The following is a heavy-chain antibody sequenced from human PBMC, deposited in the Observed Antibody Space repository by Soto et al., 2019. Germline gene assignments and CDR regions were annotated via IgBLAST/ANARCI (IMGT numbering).Heavy chain of an antibody. CDR2: IYYSGST. Sequence: PSETLSLTCTVSGGSISSYYWSWIRQPPGKGLEWIGYIYYSGSTNYNPSLKSRVTISVDTSKNQFSLKLSSVTAADTAVYYCARRVTMVRGGDYYYMDVWGKGTTVTVSS. CDR1: GGSISSYY. V-gene: IGHV4-59*08. D-gene: IGHD3-10*01. CDR3: ARRVTMVRGGDYYYMDV. J-gene: IGHJ6*03.